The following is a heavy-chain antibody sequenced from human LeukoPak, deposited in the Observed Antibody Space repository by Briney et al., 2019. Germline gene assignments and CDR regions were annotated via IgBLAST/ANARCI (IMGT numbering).Heavy chain of an antibody. Sequence: GGSLRLSCAASGFTFSSHGMHWVRQAPGKGLVWVSRINSDGSSTTYADSVKGRFTISRDNSKNTLYLQMNSLRAEDTAVYYCASYYYDSSGYPSPLDYWGQGTLVTVSS. V-gene: IGHV3-74*01. CDR1: GFTFSSHG. J-gene: IGHJ4*02. CDR3: ASYYYDSSGYPSPLDY. D-gene: IGHD3-22*01. CDR2: INSDGSST.